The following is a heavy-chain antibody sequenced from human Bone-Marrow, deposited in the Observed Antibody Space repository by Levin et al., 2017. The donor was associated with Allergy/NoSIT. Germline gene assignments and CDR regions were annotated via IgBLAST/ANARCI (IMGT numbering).Heavy chain of an antibody. D-gene: IGHD2-2*01. CDR3: ARVGMRDPIVVEYFDY. V-gene: IGHV3-30*04. CDR2: ISYDGSNK. J-gene: IGHJ4*02. CDR1: GFTFSSYA. Sequence: PGGSLRLSCAASGFTFSSYAMHWVRQAPGKGLEWVAVISYDGSNKYYADSVKGRFTISRDNSKNTLYLQMNSLRAEDTAVYYCARVGMRDPIVVEYFDYWGQGTLVTVSS.